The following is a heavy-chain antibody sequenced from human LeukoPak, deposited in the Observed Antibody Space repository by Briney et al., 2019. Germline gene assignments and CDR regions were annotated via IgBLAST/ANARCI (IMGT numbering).Heavy chain of an antibody. D-gene: IGHD3-22*01. CDR2: ISGSGGST. J-gene: IGHJ3*02. Sequence: GGSLRLSCAASGFTFSSYAMSWGRQAPGKGLEWVSAISGSGGSTYYADSVKGRFTISRDNSKNTLYLQMNSLRAEDTAVYYCAKLPMIVVVTGAFDIWGQGTMVTVSS. V-gene: IGHV3-23*01. CDR3: AKLPMIVVVTGAFDI. CDR1: GFTFSSYA.